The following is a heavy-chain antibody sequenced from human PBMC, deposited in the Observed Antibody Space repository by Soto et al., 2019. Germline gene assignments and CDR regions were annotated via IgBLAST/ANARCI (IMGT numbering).Heavy chain of an antibody. Sequence: EVQLLESGGGLVLPGGSLRLSCAGSGFTPTTTPLSWVRQPPGKGLEWVTTISGTASRTYYVDSVKGRFFISRDNSKNTVTLQRNNLTLDDTAVYYCVTSFRYFDNWGQGTRVTVSS. J-gene: IGHJ4*02. D-gene: IGHD3-9*01. CDR3: VTSFRYFDN. CDR1: GFTPTTTP. CDR2: ISGTASRT. V-gene: IGHV3-23*01.